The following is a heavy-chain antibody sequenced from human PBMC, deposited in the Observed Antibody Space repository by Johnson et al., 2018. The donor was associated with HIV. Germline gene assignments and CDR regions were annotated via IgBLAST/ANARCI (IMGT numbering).Heavy chain of an antibody. CDR1: GFTFSSYA. CDR2: ISGSGGST. Sequence: VQLVEPGGGLVQPGGSLRLSCAASGFTFSSYAMSWVRQAPGKGLEWVSAISGSGGSTYYTNSVKGRFTISRDNSKLFLQMNSLRAEDTAVYYCTTARYRLWSSSGWTGFWAFDIWGQGTMVTVS. CDR3: TTARYRLWSSSGWTGFWAFDI. D-gene: IGHD6-19*01. V-gene: IGHV3-23*04. J-gene: IGHJ3*02.